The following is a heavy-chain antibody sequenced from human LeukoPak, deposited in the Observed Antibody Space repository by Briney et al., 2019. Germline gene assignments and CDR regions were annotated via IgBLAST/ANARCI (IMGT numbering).Heavy chain of an antibody. V-gene: IGHV1-2*02. Sequence: ASVKVSCKASGYTFTGYYMHWVRQASGQGLEWMGWINPNSGGTNYAQKFQGRVTMTRDTSISTAYMELSRLRSDDTAVYYCARDTRVAGSSYPFYWGRGTLVTVSS. CDR3: ARDTRVAGSSYPFY. CDR1: GYTFTGYY. J-gene: IGHJ4*02. D-gene: IGHD6-19*01. CDR2: INPNSGGT.